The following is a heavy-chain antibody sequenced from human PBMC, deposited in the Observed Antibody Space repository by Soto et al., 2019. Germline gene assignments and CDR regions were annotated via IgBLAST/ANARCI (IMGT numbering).Heavy chain of an antibody. J-gene: IGHJ5*02. Sequence: EVQLVPSGAEVKKPGESLKISCQGSGYSFPSYWISWVRQMPGKGLQWMGRIDPSDSYINYSPSFEGHVNISIDKSINTAYLQWSSLKAVDTAIYYCARHGQLALFDQWGQGTLVTVSS. D-gene: IGHD6-6*01. CDR2: IDPSDSYI. V-gene: IGHV5-10-1*03. CDR3: ARHGQLALFDQ. CDR1: GYSFPSYW.